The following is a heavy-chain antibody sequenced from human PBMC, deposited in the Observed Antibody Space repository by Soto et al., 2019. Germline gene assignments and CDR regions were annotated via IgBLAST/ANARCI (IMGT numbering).Heavy chain of an antibody. CDR3: ARETSTYYYDSSAYLGFDY. Sequence: PGGSLRLSCAASGFTFSSYSMNWVRQAPGKGLEWFSYISSSSSTIYYADSVKGRFTISRDNAKNSLYLQMNSLRAEDTAVYYCARETSTYYYDSSAYLGFDYWGQGTLVTVSS. CDR2: ISSSSSTI. V-gene: IGHV3-48*01. J-gene: IGHJ4*02. CDR1: GFTFSSYS. D-gene: IGHD3-22*01.